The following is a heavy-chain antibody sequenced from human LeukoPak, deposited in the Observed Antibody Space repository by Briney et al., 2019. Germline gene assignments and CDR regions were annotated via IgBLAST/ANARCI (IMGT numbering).Heavy chain of an antibody. CDR3: ARAGGYYSSGSYLGY. Sequence: GSLRLSCAASGFTVRRNYLSWVRQPPGKGLEWIGQIYHSGSTNYNPSLRNLVTISLDKSKNQFSLKLTSVTAADTAVYYCARAGGYYSSGSYLGYWGQGTLVTVSP. D-gene: IGHD3-10*01. CDR1: GFTVRRNYL. CDR2: IYHSGST. V-gene: IGHV4-4*02. J-gene: IGHJ4*02.